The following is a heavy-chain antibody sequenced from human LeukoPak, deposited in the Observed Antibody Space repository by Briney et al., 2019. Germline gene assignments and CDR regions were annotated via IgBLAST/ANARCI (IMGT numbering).Heavy chain of an antibody. V-gene: IGHV1-2*06. Sequence: ASVKVSCKASGYTFTGYYMHWVRQAPGQGLEWMGRINPNSGGTNYAQKFQGRVTMTRDTSISTAYMELSRLRSDDTAVYYCARDSVEMATILDYWGQGTLVTVSS. D-gene: IGHD5-24*01. CDR2: INPNSGGT. CDR1: GYTFTGYY. CDR3: ARDSVEMATILDY. J-gene: IGHJ4*02.